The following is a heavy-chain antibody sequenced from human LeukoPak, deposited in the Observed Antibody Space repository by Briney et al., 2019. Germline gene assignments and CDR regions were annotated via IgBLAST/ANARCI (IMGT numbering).Heavy chain of an antibody. Sequence: EASVKVSCKASGYTFTGYYMHWVRQAPGQGLEWMGRINPNSGDTNFAQKFQGRVTMTRDTSINTVYMQLSRLRSDDTAVYYCLRWEGIWFGDGTDYWGQGTLVTVSS. CDR1: GYTFTGYY. J-gene: IGHJ4*02. CDR2: INPNSGDT. D-gene: IGHD3-10*01. V-gene: IGHV1-2*06. CDR3: LRWEGIWFGDGTDY.